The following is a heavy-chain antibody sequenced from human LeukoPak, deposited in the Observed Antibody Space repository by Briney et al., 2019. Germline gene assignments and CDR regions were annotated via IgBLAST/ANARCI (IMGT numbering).Heavy chain of an antibody. CDR1: SVSIYYYY. J-gene: IGHJ5*02. V-gene: IGHV4-59*12. Sequence: SETLSLTCSVYSVSIYYYYWSWLRQPPGKGLEWIGYIYYSGSTNYNPSLKRRVTISVDTYKNQFSLKLSSVTAADPAVYSCAPRSSDSITCHIAYNRFVPCGEGALVTVSS. D-gene: IGHD2/OR15-2a*01. CDR3: APRSSDSITCHIAYNRFVP. CDR2: IYYSGST.